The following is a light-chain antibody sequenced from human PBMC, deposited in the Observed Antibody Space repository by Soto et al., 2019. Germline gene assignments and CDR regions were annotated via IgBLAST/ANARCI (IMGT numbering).Light chain of an antibody. CDR3: LQYQSYWT. CDR1: QSIIRQ. Sequence: DIQMTPPPSTLSASVGERVSITCRASQSIIRQVSLYQQKPGAAPNLLIYQASNLEPGVPSRFNGSGSGTEFPLTISSLQPDYFATYYGLQYQSYWTFGKGTKVEVK. J-gene: IGKJ1*01. V-gene: IGKV1-5*03. CDR2: QAS.